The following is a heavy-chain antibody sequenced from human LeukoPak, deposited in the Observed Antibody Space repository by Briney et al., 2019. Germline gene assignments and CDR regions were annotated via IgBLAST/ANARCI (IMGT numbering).Heavy chain of an antibody. D-gene: IGHD5-18*01. CDR2: MNPNSGNT. J-gene: IGHJ6*02. V-gene: IGHV1-8*01. Sequence: ASVKVSCKASGYTFTSYDINWVRQAAGQGLEWMGWMNPNSGNTGYAQKFQGRVTMTRNTSISTAYMELSSLRSEDTAVYYCARGHGRYGLWRFQYYYGMDVWGQGTTVTVSS. CDR3: ARGHGRYGLWRFQYYYGMDV. CDR1: GYTFTSYD.